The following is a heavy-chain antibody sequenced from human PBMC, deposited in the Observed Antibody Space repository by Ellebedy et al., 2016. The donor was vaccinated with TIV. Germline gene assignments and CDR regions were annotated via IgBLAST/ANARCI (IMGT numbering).Heavy chain of an antibody. Sequence: SETLSLTCNVSGASISNSGYYWGWIRQPPGKRLEWIGIIYNSGGTFYNPSLNSRVTISVDTSKNQLSLDLTFVTAADTAIYYCARRTDSGSYYDYFNNWGQGTLVTVSS. CDR2: IYNSGGT. CDR1: GASISNSGYY. J-gene: IGHJ4*02. V-gene: IGHV4-39*01. D-gene: IGHD1-26*01. CDR3: ARRTDSGSYYDYFNN.